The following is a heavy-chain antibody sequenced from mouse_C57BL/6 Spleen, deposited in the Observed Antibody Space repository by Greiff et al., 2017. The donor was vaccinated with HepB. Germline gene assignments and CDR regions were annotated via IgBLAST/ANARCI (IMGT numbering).Heavy chain of an antibody. J-gene: IGHJ3*01. Sequence: LVESGAELVRPGTSVKVSCKASGYAFTTYLIEWVKQRPGQGLEWIGVSNPGSGGTNYNEKFKGKATLTADKSSSTAYMQLSSLTSEESAVYFCARTGWDGAWFAYWGQGTLVTVSA. CDR1: GYAFTTYL. D-gene: IGHD4-1*01. CDR3: ARTGWDGAWFAY. CDR2: SNPGSGGT. V-gene: IGHV1-54*01.